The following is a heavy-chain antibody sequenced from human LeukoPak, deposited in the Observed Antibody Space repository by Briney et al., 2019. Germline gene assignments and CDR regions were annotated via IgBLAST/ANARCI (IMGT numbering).Heavy chain of an antibody. V-gene: IGHV1-18*01. CDR1: GYTFTSYG. D-gene: IGHD2-2*01. J-gene: IGHJ5*02. Sequence: ASVKVSCKASGYTFTSYGISWVRQAPGQGLEWMGWISAYNGNTNYAQKLQGRVTMTTDTSTSTAYMVLRSLRSDDTAVYYCARTPYCSSTSCYNWFDPWGQGTLVTVSS. CDR3: ARTPYCSSTSCYNWFDP. CDR2: ISAYNGNT.